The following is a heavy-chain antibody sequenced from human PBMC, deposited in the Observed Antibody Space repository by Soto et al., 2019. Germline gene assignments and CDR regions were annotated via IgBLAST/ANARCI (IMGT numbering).Heavy chain of an antibody. D-gene: IGHD3-22*01. Sequence: SETLSLTCTISGDSISTFYWGWMRQSPGKELEWIGYVYYTGSTNYNPSLKSRVTISVDRSKNQFSLKLTSANAADTAVYYCARGRTVRNYADDSSDYFYFFDYWGQGTQVTVSS. V-gene: IGHV4-59*01. CDR3: ARGRTVRNYADDSSDYFYFFDY. J-gene: IGHJ4*02. CDR2: VYYTGST. CDR1: GDSISTFY.